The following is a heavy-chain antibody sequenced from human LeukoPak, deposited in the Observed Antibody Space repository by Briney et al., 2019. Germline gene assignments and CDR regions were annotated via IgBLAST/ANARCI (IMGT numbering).Heavy chain of an antibody. CDR3: ARAGHGECPTG. Sequence: ASVKVSCKASGYTFTGYYMHWVRQAPGQGLEWMGWISAYNGNTNYAQKLQGRVTMTTDTSTSTAYMELRSLRSDDTAVYYCARAGHGECPTGWGQGTLVTVSS. CDR2: ISAYNGNT. J-gene: IGHJ4*02. D-gene: IGHD4-17*01. CDR1: GYTFTGYY. V-gene: IGHV1-18*04.